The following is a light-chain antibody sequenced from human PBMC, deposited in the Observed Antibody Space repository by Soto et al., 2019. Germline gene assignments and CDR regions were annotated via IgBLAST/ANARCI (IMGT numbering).Light chain of an antibody. CDR3: SSYKRGATLV. Sequence: QSALTQPRSVSGSPGQSVTISCTGTSSDVGGYNYVSWYQQHPGKAPKLKIYDVSKRPSGVPDRFSGSKSGNTASLTISGLQAEDEADYYCSSYKRGATLVFGGGTKLTVL. CDR2: DVS. J-gene: IGLJ2*01. CDR1: SSDVGGYNY. V-gene: IGLV2-11*01.